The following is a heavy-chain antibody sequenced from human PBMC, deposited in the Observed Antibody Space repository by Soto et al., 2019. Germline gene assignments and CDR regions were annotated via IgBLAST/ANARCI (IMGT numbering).Heavy chain of an antibody. J-gene: IGHJ4*02. CDR1: GVPISTYY. Sequence: PSETLSLTCAVCGVPISTYYCSWIRQPPGKGLEWIGYNYHSGTTNYNPSLKSRVTISVDTSKNQFSLRLTSVTAADTAIYYCVREAYMRYGQAIDYWGQGTLVAVSS. D-gene: IGHD4-17*01. V-gene: IGHV4-59*01. CDR3: VREAYMRYGQAIDY. CDR2: NYHSGTT.